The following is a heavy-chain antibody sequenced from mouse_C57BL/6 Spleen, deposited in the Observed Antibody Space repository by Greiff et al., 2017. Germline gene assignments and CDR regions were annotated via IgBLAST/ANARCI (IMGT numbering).Heavy chain of an antibody. CDR2: IDPSDSYT. J-gene: IGHJ1*03. Sequence: QVQLQQPGAELVMPGASVKLSCKASGYTFTSYWMHWVKQRPGQGLEWIGEIDPSDSYTNYNQKFKGKSTLTVDKYSSTAYMQLSSLTSEDSAVYYCARGGYYSNYGYFDVWGTGTTVTVSS. V-gene: IGHV1-69*01. D-gene: IGHD2-5*01. CDR3: ARGGYYSNYGYFDV. CDR1: GYTFTSYW.